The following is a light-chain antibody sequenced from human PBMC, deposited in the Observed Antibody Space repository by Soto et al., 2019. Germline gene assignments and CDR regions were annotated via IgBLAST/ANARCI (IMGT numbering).Light chain of an antibody. V-gene: IGKV1-5*01. CDR3: QQDKSYSRT. J-gene: IGKJ1*01. CDR1: QSIITW. CDR2: DAS. Sequence: DIQITQCPSTLSASVKDRVTISCRASQSIITWLAWYQQKPGKAPKLLIYDASNLQSGVPSRFSGSGSGTEFTLTISSLQPDDFATYYCQQDKSYSRTFGQGTKV.